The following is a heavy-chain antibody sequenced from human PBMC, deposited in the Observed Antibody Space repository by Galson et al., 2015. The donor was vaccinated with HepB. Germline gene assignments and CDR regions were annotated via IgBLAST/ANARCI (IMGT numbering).Heavy chain of an antibody. V-gene: IGHV2-26*01. J-gene: IGHJ6*03. CDR1: GFSLSNARMG. D-gene: IGHD3-3*01. Sequence: PALVKPTQTLTLTCTVSGFSLSNARMGVRWIRQPPGKALEWLAHIFSNGEKSYSTSLKSRLTISKDTSKSQVVLIMTNMDPVDTATYYCARTKNDFWSGRYYMDVWGKGTTVTVSS. CDR3: ARTKNDFWSGRYYMDV. CDR2: IFSNGEK.